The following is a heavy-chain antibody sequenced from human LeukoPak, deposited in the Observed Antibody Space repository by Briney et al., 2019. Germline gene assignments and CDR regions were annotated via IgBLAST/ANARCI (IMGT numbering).Heavy chain of an antibody. Sequence: GRSLRLSCAASGFTFDDYAMHWVRQAPGKGLEWVSGISWNSGSIGYADSVKGRFTISRDNAKNSLYLQMNSLRAEDTALYYCAKDISSSTGCPDYWGQGTLVTVSS. CDR2: ISWNSGSI. CDR1: GFTFDDYA. CDR3: AKDISSSTGCPDY. V-gene: IGHV3-9*01. J-gene: IGHJ4*02. D-gene: IGHD2-2*01.